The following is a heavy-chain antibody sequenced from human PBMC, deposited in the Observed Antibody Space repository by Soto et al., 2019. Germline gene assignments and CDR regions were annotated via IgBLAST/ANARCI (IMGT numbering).Heavy chain of an antibody. D-gene: IGHD3-10*02. CDR2: IYYSGST. CDR3: ARTLPCVRGPVCWFDP. V-gene: IGHV4-31*03. J-gene: IGHJ5*02. CDR1: GGSVRSGTYY. Sequence: QVQLQESGPGLVKPSQTLSLTYTVSGGSVRSGTYYWSWIRQHPGKGLAWIGHIYYSGSTYYNPSLKSRVTISVDTSKNQFSLKLSSVTAADTAVYFCARTLPCVRGPVCWFDPWGQGTLVTVSS.